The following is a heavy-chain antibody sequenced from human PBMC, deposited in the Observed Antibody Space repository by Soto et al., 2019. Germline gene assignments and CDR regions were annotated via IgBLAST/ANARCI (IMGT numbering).Heavy chain of an antibody. V-gene: IGHV5-51*01. CDR1: GYIFTSYW. D-gene: IGHD3-22*01. Sequence: PGESLKISCKGSGYIFTSYWIAWVRQMPGKGLEWMGIIYPGDSDSRYSPSFQGQVTFSADKSISTAYLQWSSLKASDTAMYYCARLHYDTSGYYPRSFDYWGQGTLVTVSS. CDR2: IYPGDSDS. J-gene: IGHJ4*02. CDR3: ARLHYDTSGYYPRSFDY.